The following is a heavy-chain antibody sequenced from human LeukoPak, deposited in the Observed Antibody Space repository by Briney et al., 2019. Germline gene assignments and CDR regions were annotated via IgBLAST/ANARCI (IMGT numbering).Heavy chain of an antibody. V-gene: IGHV3-30*03. CDR2: ISYDGSNK. D-gene: IGHD3-9*01. J-gene: IGHJ3*02. CDR3: ATQRPFDWFGTPVAFDI. CDR1: GFTFSSYG. Sequence: PGGSLRLSCTASGFTFSSYGMHWVRQAPGKGLEWVAVISYDGSNKYYADFVKGRFTISRDNSKNTLYLQMNSLRAEDTAVYYCATQRPFDWFGTPVAFDIWGQGTMVTVSS.